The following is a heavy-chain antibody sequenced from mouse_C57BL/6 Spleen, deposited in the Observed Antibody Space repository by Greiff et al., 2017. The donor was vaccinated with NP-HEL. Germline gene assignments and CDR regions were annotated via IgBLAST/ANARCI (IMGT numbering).Heavy chain of an antibody. D-gene: IGHD1-1*01. J-gene: IGHJ2*01. CDR1: GFTFSDYG. V-gene: IGHV5-17*01. Sequence: EVQLVESGGGLVKPGGSLKLSCAASGFTFSDYGMHWVRQAPEKGLEWVAYISSGSSTIYYADTVKGRFTISRDNAKNTLFLQMTSLRSEDTAMYYCARRDYGSSYYFDYWGQGTTLTVSS. CDR3: ARRDYGSSYYFDY. CDR2: ISSGSSTI.